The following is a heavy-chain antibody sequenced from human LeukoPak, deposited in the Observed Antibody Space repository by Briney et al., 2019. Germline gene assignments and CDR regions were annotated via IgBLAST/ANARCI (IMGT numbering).Heavy chain of an antibody. Sequence: GRSLRLSCAASGFTFSSYGMHWVRQAPGKGLEWVAVISYDGSKKFYADSVKGRFTISRDNSKNTLYLQMNSLRVEDTAVYYCARVEGSGYYGSGSYNIWGQGTLVTVSS. CDR2: ISYDGSKK. D-gene: IGHD3-10*01. CDR3: ARVEGSGYYGSGSYNI. J-gene: IGHJ4*02. V-gene: IGHV3-30*03. CDR1: GFTFSSYG.